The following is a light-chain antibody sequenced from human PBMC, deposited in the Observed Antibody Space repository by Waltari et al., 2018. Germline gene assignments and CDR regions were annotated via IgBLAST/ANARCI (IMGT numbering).Light chain of an antibody. CDR1: QSVTARQ. CDR2: GAS. J-gene: IGKJ3*01. CDR3: QQYGSSIPFT. V-gene: IGKV3-20*01. Sequence: RASQSVTARQVAWYQKKPGQAPRLLIYGASTRATGTPDRFSCTGSGTDFILTISGLEPEDFAVYFCQQYGSSIPFTFGPGTKV.